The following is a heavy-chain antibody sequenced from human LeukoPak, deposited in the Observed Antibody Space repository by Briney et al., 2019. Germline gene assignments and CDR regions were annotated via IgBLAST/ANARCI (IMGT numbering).Heavy chain of an antibody. Sequence: TSETLSLTCAVYGGSFSGYYWSWIRQPPGKGLEWIGEINHSGSTNYNPSLKSRVTISVDTSKNQFSLKLSSVTAADTAVYYCAKGGTRAGYSSSWYGDAFDIWGQGTMVTVSS. D-gene: IGHD6-13*01. V-gene: IGHV4-34*01. CDR3: AKGGTRAGYSSSWYGDAFDI. CDR2: INHSGST. CDR1: GGSFSGYY. J-gene: IGHJ3*02.